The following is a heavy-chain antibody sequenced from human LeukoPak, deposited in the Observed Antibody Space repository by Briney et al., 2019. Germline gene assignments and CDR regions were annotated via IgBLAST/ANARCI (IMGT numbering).Heavy chain of an antibody. CDR1: GGSISSYY. CDR3: ARQTGSGLFILP. CDR2: IYHSGST. Sequence: SETLSLTCTVSGGSISSYYWSWIRQPPGKGLEWIGYIYHSGSTNYNPSLKSRVTISVDTSKNQFSLRLTSVTAADTAVYYCARQTGSGLFILPGGQGTLVTVSS. J-gene: IGHJ4*02. V-gene: IGHV4-59*08. D-gene: IGHD3/OR15-3a*01.